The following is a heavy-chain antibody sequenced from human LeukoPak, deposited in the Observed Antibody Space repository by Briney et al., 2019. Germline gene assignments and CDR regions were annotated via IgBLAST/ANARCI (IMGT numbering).Heavy chain of an antibody. CDR2: INAGNGNT. CDR3: ARAMTTVTTSLLHF. J-gene: IGHJ4*02. V-gene: IGHV1-3*01. D-gene: IGHD4-17*01. CDR1: GYTFTSYA. Sequence: ASVKVSCKASGYTFTSYAMHWVRQAPGQRLEWMGWINAGNGNTKHSQKFQGRVTITRDTSASTAYMELSSLRSEDTAVYYCARAMTTVTTSLLHFWGQGTLVTVSS.